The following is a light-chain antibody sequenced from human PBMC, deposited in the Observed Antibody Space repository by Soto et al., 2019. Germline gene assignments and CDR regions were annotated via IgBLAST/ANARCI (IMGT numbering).Light chain of an antibody. J-gene: IGLJ1*01. CDR2: EVA. V-gene: IGLV2-14*01. CDR3: TSYRSATTPPNV. CDR1: TSDIGAYNF. Sequence: QSVLTQPASVSGSPGQSITISCTGPTSDIGAYNFVSWYQHHPGKDPKLLIYEVAYRPSGISNRFSVSNSANTASLTIPGLQAQAEAEYFCTSYRSATTPPNVCGSGTKVTVL.